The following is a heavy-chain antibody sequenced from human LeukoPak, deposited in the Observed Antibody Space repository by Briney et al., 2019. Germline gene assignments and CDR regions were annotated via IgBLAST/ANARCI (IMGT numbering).Heavy chain of an antibody. CDR2: IYYSGST. J-gene: IGHJ5*02. Sequence: SETLSLTCAVYGGSFSGYYWSWIRQPPGKGLEWIGYIYYSGSTNYNPSLKSRVTISVDTSKNQFSLKLSSVTAADTAVYYCASIPSERFWFDPWGQGTLVTVSS. CDR3: ASIPSERFWFDP. D-gene: IGHD3-16*01. CDR1: GGSFSGYY. V-gene: IGHV4-59*01.